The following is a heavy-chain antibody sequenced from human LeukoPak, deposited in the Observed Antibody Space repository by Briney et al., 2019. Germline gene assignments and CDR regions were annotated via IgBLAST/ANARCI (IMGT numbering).Heavy chain of an antibody. J-gene: IGHJ5*02. V-gene: IGHV3-23*01. CDR2: ITGSGTNT. CDR1: QFTFGNYA. Sequence: GGSLRLSCVASQFTFGNYAMSWVRQAPGKGLEWVAAITGSGTNTYYSDSVKGRFVISRDNSKNTLFLYVNNLRAEDTAVYYCVKDPSGVDPWGQGTLVTVSS. CDR3: VKDPSGVDP.